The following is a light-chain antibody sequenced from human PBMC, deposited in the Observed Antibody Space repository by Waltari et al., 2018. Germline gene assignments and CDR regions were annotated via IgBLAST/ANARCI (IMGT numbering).Light chain of an antibody. CDR3: QQSYSAPAT. Sequence: DIRMTQSPSSLSASVGDRVTITCRAAQNIKNYLNWYQQEPGKAPSLLIYDASSLYSGVPSRFSGSGSGTDFTLAISDLQPEDFATYYCQQSYSAPATFGGGTKVEIK. J-gene: IGKJ4*01. V-gene: IGKV1-39*01. CDR2: DAS. CDR1: QNIKNY.